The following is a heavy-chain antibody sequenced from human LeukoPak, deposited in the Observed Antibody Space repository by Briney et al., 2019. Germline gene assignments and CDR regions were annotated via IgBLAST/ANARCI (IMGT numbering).Heavy chain of an antibody. J-gene: IGHJ6*03. V-gene: IGHV1-69*05. CDR3: ARVPRNYYYYMDV. CDR2: IIPIFGTA. CDR1: GGTFSSYA. Sequence: GASVKVSCKAPGGTFSSYAISWVRQAPGQGLEWMGGIIPIFGTANYAQKFQGRVTMTRDTSISTAYMELSRLRSDDTAVYYCARVPRNYYYYMDVWGKGTTVTVSS.